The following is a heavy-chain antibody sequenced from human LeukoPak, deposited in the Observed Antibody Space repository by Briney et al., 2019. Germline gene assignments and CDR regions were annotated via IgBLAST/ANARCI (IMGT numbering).Heavy chain of an antibody. Sequence: GGSLRLSCVASGFSLSGYWMYWVRQAPGKGLMYISRNNGDGSTTNYADVVKGRFTMSRDNVKNTLYLQKNSLRVEDTAVYYCARDPRNVGLAPWGQGTLVTVSS. D-gene: IGHD2-15*01. V-gene: IGHV3-74*01. J-gene: IGHJ5*02. CDR2: NNGDGSTT. CDR3: ARDPRNVGLAP. CDR1: GFSLSGYW.